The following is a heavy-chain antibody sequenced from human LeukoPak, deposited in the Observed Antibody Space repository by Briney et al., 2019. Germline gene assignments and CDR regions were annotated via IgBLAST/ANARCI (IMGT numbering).Heavy chain of an antibody. Sequence: SETLSLTCAVSGGSISSGGYSWSWIRQPPGKDLEWIGYIYHSGSTYYNPSLKSRVTISVDRSKNQFSLKLSSVTAADTAVYYCARVGARWLRLHGSVDYWGQGTLVTVSS. V-gene: IGHV4-30-2*01. CDR1: GGSISSGGYS. CDR3: ARVGARWLRLHGSVDY. CDR2: IYHSGST. D-gene: IGHD5-12*01. J-gene: IGHJ4*02.